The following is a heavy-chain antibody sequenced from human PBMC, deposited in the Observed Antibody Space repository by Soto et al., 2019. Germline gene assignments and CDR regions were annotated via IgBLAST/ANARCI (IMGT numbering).Heavy chain of an antibody. CDR3: AKDGYCSSTSCYWSY. J-gene: IGHJ4*02. D-gene: IGHD2-2*03. V-gene: IGHV3-23*01. Sequence: PGGSLRLSCVASGYTFSNYAMSWVRQAPGKGLEWVSGISGSGSNSDYIDSVKGRFTISRDNSKSTLYLQMNSLKAEDTAIYYCAKDGYCSSTSCYWSYWGQGTLVTVSS. CDR1: GYTFSNYA. CDR2: ISGSGSNS.